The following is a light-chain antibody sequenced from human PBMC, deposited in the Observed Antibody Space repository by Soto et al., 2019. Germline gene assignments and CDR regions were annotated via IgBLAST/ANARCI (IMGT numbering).Light chain of an antibody. Sequence: IVLTQSPLSLPVTPGEPASISCRSSQGLLHSNGYYYLDWYLKKPGQSPQLLIYLGSNRASGVPDRFSGTGSGTDFTLKISRVEAEDVGVYYCMQGLQMPIAFGQGTRLEIK. CDR2: LGS. CDR3: MQGLQMPIA. CDR1: QGLLHSNGYYY. J-gene: IGKJ5*01. V-gene: IGKV2-28*01.